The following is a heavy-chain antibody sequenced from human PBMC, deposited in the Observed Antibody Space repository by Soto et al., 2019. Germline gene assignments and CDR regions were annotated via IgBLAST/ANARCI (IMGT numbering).Heavy chain of an antibody. J-gene: IGHJ4*02. CDR3: ARRGSSGWYESYFDY. CDR1: GFTLSDYY. V-gene: IGHV3-11*01. D-gene: IGHD6-19*01. Sequence: GGALRLSCADSGFTLSDYYMSWFRQAPGKGLECISYISSSGSSIYYAGSVKGRFTISRDNAKNSLFLQMNSLTVEDTAVYYCARRGSSGWYESYFDYWGQGMPVIVSS. CDR2: ISSSGSSI.